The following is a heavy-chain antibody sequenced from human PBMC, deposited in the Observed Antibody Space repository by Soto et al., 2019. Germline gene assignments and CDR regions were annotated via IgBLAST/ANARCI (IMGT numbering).Heavy chain of an antibody. J-gene: IGHJ4*02. D-gene: IGHD2-2*01. CDR2: ISGSGTNI. CDR3: AKMSSTGCYDPVFF. Sequence: GGSLRLSCSASGFSFSDYYMTWVRQAPGKGLEWISYISGSGTNIYYAESVEGRFTISRDNARNSVHLQMNDLRGGDTARYFCAKMSSTGCYDPVFFWGQGTLVTVSS. V-gene: IGHV3-11*01. CDR1: GFSFSDYY.